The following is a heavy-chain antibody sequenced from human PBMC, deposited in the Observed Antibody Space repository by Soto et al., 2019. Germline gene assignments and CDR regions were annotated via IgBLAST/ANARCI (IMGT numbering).Heavy chain of an antibody. CDR2: IDPSDSYT. J-gene: IGHJ2*01. V-gene: IGHV5-10-1*01. Sequence: PGESLKISCKASGYTFTSYWISWVRQMPGKGLEWMGRIDPSDSYTNYSPSFQGHVTISVDTSISTAYMQCSSLKASDTAMDYCVRQPMTSPYWYFDVWGRGTLVTVSS. CDR1: GYTFTSYW. CDR3: VRQPMTSPYWYFDV. D-gene: IGHD2-21*02.